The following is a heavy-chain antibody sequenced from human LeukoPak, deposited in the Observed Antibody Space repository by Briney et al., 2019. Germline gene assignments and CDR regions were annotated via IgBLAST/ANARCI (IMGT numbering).Heavy chain of an antibody. D-gene: IGHD5-18*01. J-gene: IGHJ4*02. CDR3: ATGEQLWLPGY. CDR2: IIPIFGTA. Sequence: SVKVSCKASGGTFSSYAISWVRQAPGQGPEWMGGIIPIFGTANYAQKFQGRVTITADESTSTAYMELSSLRSEDTAVYYCATGEQLWLPGYWGQGTLVTVSS. V-gene: IGHV1-69*01. CDR1: GGTFSSYA.